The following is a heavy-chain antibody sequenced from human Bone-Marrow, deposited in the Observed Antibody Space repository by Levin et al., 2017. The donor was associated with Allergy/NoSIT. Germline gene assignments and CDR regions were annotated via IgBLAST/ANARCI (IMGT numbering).Heavy chain of an antibody. V-gene: IGHV1-8*01. D-gene: IGHD3-3*01. CDR2: MNPKTGDT. J-gene: IGHJ4*02. CDR1: GYRFTSYE. CDR3: ARDRIWSGYGLGY. Sequence: ASVKVSCKTSGYRFTSYEINWVRQVTGQGLEWMGWMNPKTGDTGYAQKFQGRVMMTGDTSESTAYMELSSLRSEDTAVYYCARDRIWSGYGLGYWGQGTLVAVSS.